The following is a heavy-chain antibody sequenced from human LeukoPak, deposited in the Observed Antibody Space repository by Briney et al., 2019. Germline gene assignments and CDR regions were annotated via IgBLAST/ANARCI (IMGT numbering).Heavy chain of an antibody. D-gene: IGHD5-18*01. CDR3: ARASTWIQRSFDY. CDR2: ISGKNGDT. J-gene: IGHJ4*02. Sequence: ASVKVSCKASGYTFTSYGITWVRQAPGQGLEWMGWISGKNGDTNYAQKLQGRVTMTIDTSTNTAYMELKSLRSDDTAVYFCARASTWIQRSFDYWGPGTLVTVSS. CDR1: GYTFTSYG. V-gene: IGHV1-18*01.